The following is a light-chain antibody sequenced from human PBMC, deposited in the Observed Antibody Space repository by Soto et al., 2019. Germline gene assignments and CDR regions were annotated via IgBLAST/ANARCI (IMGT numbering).Light chain of an antibody. J-gene: IGKJ1*01. CDR1: HSVSSSY. CDR2: GAS. CDR3: HRYGTSPPWT. V-gene: IGKV3-20*01. Sequence: EIVLTQSPGTLSLSPGERATLSCRASHSVSSSYLAWYQQKPGQAPRLLIYGASSRATGLPDRFSGGGSGTDLTLTISRLEAEDFAVYYCHRYGTSPPWTFGQGTKVEIK.